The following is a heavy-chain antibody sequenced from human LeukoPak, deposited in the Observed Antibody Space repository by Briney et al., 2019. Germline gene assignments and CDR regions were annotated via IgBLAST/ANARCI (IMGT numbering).Heavy chain of an antibody. D-gene: IGHD3-22*01. V-gene: IGHV3-23*01. CDR1: GITLSNYG. CDR3: AKVRGSDYYDSSGYYRWDYFDY. Sequence: PGGSLRLSCAVSGITLSNYGMSWVRQAPGKGLEWVAGISDSGGITNYADSVKGRFTISRDNSKNTLYLQMNSLRAEDTAVYYCAKVRGSDYYDSSGYYRWDYFDYWGQGTLVTVSS. CDR2: ISDSGGIT. J-gene: IGHJ4*02.